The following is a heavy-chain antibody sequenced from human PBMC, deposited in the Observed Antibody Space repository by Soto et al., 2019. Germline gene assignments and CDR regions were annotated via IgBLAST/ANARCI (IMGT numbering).Heavy chain of an antibody. CDR2: IRSSSSHI. V-gene: IGHV3-21*01. Sequence: GGALRLSCAASGFAFRDYNMNWVRQAPGKGLEWVSSIRSSSSHIYYADSVKGRFTISRDNAKNSLYLQMNSLRAEDTAVYYCARVLTAGRVYWGQGTLVTVSS. CDR1: GFAFRDYN. CDR3: ARVLTAGRVY. D-gene: IGHD6-13*01. J-gene: IGHJ4*02.